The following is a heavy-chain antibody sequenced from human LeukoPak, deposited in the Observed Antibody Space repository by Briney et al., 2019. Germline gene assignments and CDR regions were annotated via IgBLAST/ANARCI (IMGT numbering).Heavy chain of an antibody. CDR3: ARDRSSMVRGNYFDC. J-gene: IGHJ4*02. V-gene: IGHV3-66*01. D-gene: IGHD3-10*01. CDR2: LYSGGTT. CDR1: GFTVSTNY. Sequence: GGSLRLSCAASGFTVSTNYMSWVRQAPGRGLEWVSLLYSGGTTSYADSVKGRFTISSDSSKNTLYLQMNSLRAEDTAVYYCARDRSSMVRGNYFDCWGQGTLVTVSS.